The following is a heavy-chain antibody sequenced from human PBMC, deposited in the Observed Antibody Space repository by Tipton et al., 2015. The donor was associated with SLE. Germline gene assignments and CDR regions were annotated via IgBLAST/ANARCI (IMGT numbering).Heavy chain of an antibody. CDR2: IYYSGST. CDR3: ASARPPLLSIWFDP. Sequence: TLSLTCTVSGGSISSGGYYWSWIRQHPGKGLEWIGYIYYSGSTYYNPSLKSRVSISVDTSKNQFSLKLSSVTAADTAVYYCASARPPLLSIWFDPLGQGSLVTVSS. CDR1: GGSISSGGYY. J-gene: IGHJ5*02. V-gene: IGHV4-31*03.